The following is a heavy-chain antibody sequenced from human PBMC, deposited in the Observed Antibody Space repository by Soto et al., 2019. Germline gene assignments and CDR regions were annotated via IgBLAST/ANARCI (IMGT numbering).Heavy chain of an antibody. Sequence: EVQLLESGGGLVQPGGSLRLSCAASGFTFSSNGMTWVRQAPGKGLEWVSIISGNSDTTYYADSVKGRFTVSRDNSKNTLYLQINSLRVEDTAIYYCVKDNNWAAPGWGQGTLVTVSS. CDR2: ISGNSDTT. CDR1: GFTFSSNG. J-gene: IGHJ4*02. V-gene: IGHV3-23*01. D-gene: IGHD3-16*01. CDR3: VKDNNWAAPG.